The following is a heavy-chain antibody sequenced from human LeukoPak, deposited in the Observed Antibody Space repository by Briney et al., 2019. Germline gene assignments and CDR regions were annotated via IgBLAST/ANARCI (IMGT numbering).Heavy chain of an antibody. V-gene: IGHV4-39*07. CDR2: IYYTGTS. CDR1: GGSISSRSYC. J-gene: IGHJ4*02. Sequence: SETLSLTCTVSGGSISSRSYCWGWIRQPPGKGLEWIASIYYTGTSYYNPSLKSRVTISVDTSKSQFSLNLSSVTAADTAVYYCARGGGYYDILTGYSLYQFDYWGQGTLVTVSS. D-gene: IGHD3-9*01. CDR3: ARGGGYYDILTGYSLYQFDY.